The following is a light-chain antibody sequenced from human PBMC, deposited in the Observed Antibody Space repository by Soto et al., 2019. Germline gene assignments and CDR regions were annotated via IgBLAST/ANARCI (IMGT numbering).Light chain of an antibody. J-gene: IGKJ4*01. CDR2: AAS. CDR1: QDISSH. CDR3: LRVKTHPLT. Sequence: DIQLTQSPSFLSASVGDRVTITCRASQDISSHLAWHQQKPGKAPKLLIYAASTLQSGVPPGFGGSGSGTEFTLTITSRQPVDCATYYCLRVKTHPLTVGGGTKVEIK. V-gene: IGKV1-9*01.